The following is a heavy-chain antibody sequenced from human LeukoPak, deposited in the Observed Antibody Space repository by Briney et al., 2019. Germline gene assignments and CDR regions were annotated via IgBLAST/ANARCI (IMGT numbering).Heavy chain of an antibody. V-gene: IGHV1-2*02. Sequence: AASVKVSCKASGYTFTGYYMHWVRQAPGQGLEWMGWVNPNTGGTYYAQRFQGRVTMTRDTSISTAYMELRSLKSDDTAVYYCARDGHPYNWNDFDYWGQGTLVTVFS. D-gene: IGHD1-1*01. CDR3: ARDGHPYNWNDFDY. CDR1: GYTFTGYY. CDR2: VNPNTGGT. J-gene: IGHJ4*01.